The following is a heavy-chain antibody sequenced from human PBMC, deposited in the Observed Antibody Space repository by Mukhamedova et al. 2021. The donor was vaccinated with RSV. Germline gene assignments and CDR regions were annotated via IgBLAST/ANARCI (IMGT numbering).Heavy chain of an antibody. CDR3: ARGLGQGSGSYCPCDY. CDR2: GSEK. Sequence: GSEKYYVDSVKGRFTISRDNAKNSLYLQMNSLRAEDTAVYYCARGLGQGSGSYCPCDYWGQGTLVTV. D-gene: IGHD3-10*01. V-gene: IGHV3-7*03. J-gene: IGHJ4*02.